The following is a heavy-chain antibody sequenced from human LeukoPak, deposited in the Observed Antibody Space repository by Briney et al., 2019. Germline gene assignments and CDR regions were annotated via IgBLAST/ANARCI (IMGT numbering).Heavy chain of an antibody. CDR2: ISAYNGNT. D-gene: IGHD2-2*01. V-gene: IGHV1-18*01. CDR1: GYTFTSYG. J-gene: IGHJ4*02. Sequence: ASVKVSCKASGYTFTSYGISWVRQAPGQGLEWMGWISAYNGNTNYAQKLQGRVTMTTDTSTSTAYMELRSLRSDDTAVYYCARQNIVVVPAATSLLGDNFDYWGQGTLVTVSS. CDR3: ARQNIVVVPAATSLLGDNFDY.